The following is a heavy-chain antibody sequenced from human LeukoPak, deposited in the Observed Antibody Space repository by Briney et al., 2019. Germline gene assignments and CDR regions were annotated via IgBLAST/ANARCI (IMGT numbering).Heavy chain of an antibody. CDR1: GGSISSSNW. CDR3: VRATFYYDGSGYRTFDY. D-gene: IGHD3-22*01. Sequence: PSGTLSLTCAVSGGSISSSNWWTWVRQPPGKGLEWIGEIYFSGSTNYSPSLKSRVTISVDKSKNQFSLKLSSVTAADTAVYYCVRATFYYDGSGYRTFDYWGQGTLVTASS. CDR2: IYFSGST. J-gene: IGHJ4*02. V-gene: IGHV4-4*02.